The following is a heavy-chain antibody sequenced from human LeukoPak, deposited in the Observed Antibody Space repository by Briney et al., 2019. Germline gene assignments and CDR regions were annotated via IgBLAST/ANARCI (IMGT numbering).Heavy chain of an antibody. D-gene: IGHD4-17*01. J-gene: IGHJ4*02. Sequence: GGSLRLSCAASGFTYSLFWMCWVRQAPGKGLEWVANIKQDGSEKYYVDSVKGRFTISRDNAERSLYLQTNSLRAEDTAVYYCARGFASGDYGADWGQGTLVTVSS. CDR2: IKQDGSEK. CDR3: ARGFASGDYGAD. CDR1: GFTYSLFW. V-gene: IGHV3-7*01.